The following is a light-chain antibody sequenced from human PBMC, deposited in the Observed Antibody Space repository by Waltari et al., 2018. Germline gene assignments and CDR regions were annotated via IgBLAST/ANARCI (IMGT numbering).Light chain of an antibody. CDR2: DTN. J-gene: IGLJ3*02. CDR3: GTWDTSLSAWL. CDR1: SSTIGNND. V-gene: IGLV1-51*01. Sequence: QSVFTQPPSVSAAPGQKVTISCSGSSSTIGNNDVSWYQQLPGTAPKLLIYDTNKRPSGIPDRFSGSKSGTSATLGITGLQTGDEADYYCGTWDTSLSAWLFGGGTKVTVL.